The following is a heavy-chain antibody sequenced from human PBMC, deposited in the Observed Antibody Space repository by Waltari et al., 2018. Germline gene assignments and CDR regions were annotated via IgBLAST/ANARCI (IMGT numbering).Heavy chain of an antibody. J-gene: IGHJ6*03. CDR3: ASGGGDYYYYYMDV. Sequence: QVQLVQSGAEVKKPGASVKVSCKASGYTFTGYYMHWVRQAPGQGLEWMGWINPISGGTNYAQQFQGRVTMTRDTSISTAYMELSRLRSDDTAVYYCASGGGDYYYYYMDVWGKGTTVTVSS. CDR2: INPISGGT. D-gene: IGHD2-15*01. V-gene: IGHV1-2*02. CDR1: GYTFTGYY.